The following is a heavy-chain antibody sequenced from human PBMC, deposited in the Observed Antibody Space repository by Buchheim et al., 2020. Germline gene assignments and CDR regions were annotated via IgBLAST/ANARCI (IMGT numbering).Heavy chain of an antibody. V-gene: IGHV3-23*01. J-gene: IGHJ6*02. CDR1: GFTFSSYA. CDR2: ISGSGGST. D-gene: IGHD3-3*01. CDR3: AKDESSGYTYYYYYGMDV. Sequence: EVQLLESGGGLVQPRGSLRLSCAASGFTFSSYAMSWVRQAPGKGLEWVSAISGSGGSTYYADSVKGRFTISRDNSKNTLYLQMNSLRAEDTAVYYCAKDESSGYTYYYYYGMDVWGQGTT.